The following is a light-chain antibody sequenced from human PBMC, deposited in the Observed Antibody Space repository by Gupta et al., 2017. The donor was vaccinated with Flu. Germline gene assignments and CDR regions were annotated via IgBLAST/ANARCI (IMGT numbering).Light chain of an antibody. CDR3: QQKDSAPRT. V-gene: IGKV1-39*01. CDR2: AVS. CDR1: QNLGKF. Sequence: DIVMTQSPSSLAASVGDRVSISCRASQNLGKFFNWYQQKPGKAPKLLIYAVSNVKSGVPSRFIGSGYGTEFTLTINRRQPEDFANYYCQQKDSAPRTFGQGT. J-gene: IGKJ2*01.